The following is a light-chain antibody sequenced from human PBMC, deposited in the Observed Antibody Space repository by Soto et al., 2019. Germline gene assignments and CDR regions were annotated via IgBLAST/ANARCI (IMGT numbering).Light chain of an antibody. CDR2: RND. CDR3: VAWDDSLSGRV. CDR1: GSNIGSHD. J-gene: IGLJ3*02. V-gene: IGLV1-47*02. Sequence: QSVLTQPPSASGTPGQRVTISCSGSGSNIGSHDVYWYQHLPGTAPKVLIYRNDQRPSGVPDRFSASRSGTSASLAISGLRSEDEADYYCVAWDDSLSGRVFGGGTSSPS.